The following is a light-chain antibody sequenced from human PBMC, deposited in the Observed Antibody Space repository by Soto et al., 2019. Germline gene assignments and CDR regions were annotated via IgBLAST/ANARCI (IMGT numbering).Light chain of an antibody. V-gene: IGLV2-14*01. CDR1: SSDVGGYNY. Sequence: QSVLTQPASVSGSPGQSITISCTGTSSDVGGYNYVSWYQQHPGKAPKLMIYEVSNQPSGVSTRFSGSKSGNTASLTISGLQAEDEADYYCTSYTSGSTLRVFGGGTKLTVL. J-gene: IGLJ3*02. CDR3: TSYTSGSTLRV. CDR2: EVS.